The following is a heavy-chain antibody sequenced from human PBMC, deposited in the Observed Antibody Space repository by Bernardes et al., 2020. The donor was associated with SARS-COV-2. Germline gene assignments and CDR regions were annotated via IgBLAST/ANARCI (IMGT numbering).Heavy chain of an antibody. V-gene: IGHV3-33*01. CDR2: LWYDGRNQ. CDR3: ARGAEGVGSSWGWFDP. D-gene: IGHD6-13*01. CDR1: GFTFRSSG. J-gene: IGHJ5*02. Sequence: EGPLHLSCAASGFTFRSSGLHWVRQAPGPGLAWVAVLWYDGRNQYYADSVKGRFTISRDNSKNTLYLQMNSLRAEDTAVYYCARGAEGVGSSWGWFDPWGQGTLVTGSS.